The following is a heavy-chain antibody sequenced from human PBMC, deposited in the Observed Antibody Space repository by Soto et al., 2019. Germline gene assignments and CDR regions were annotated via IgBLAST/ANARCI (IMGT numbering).Heavy chain of an antibody. CDR2: INHSGST. J-gene: IGHJ4*02. CDR1: GGSFSGYY. Sequence: SETLSLTCAVYGGSFSGYYWSWIRQPPGKGLEWIGEINHSGSTNYNPSLKSRVTISVDTSKNQFSLKLSSVTAADTAVYYCARVGSSDFWSGYSLHYFVYWGQGTLVTVSS. V-gene: IGHV4-34*01. CDR3: ARVGSSDFWSGYSLHYFVY. D-gene: IGHD3-3*01.